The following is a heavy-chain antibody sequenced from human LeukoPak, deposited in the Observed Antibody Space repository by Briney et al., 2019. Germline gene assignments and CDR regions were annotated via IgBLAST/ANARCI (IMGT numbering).Heavy chain of an antibody. D-gene: IGHD2-8*01. CDR1: GFTFNSNY. J-gene: IGHJ1*01. V-gene: IGHV3-53*01. CDR3: ASMYFSQYLQH. Sequence: GGSLRLSCAASGFTFNSNYMSWVRQAPGKGLEWVSVIYSGGSTYYADSVKGRFTISRDNSKNTLYLQMNSLRAEDTAVYYCASMYFSQYLQHWGQGTLVTVSS. CDR2: IYSGGST.